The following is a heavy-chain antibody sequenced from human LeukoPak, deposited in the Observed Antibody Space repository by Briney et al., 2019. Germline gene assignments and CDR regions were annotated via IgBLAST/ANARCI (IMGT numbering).Heavy chain of an antibody. CDR1: GFTFSSTW. CDR2: ITSDGSST. J-gene: IGHJ4*01. V-gene: IGHV3-74*01. Sequence: GGSLRLSCAASGFTFSSTWMNWVRQGPGKGLEWVSRITSDGSSTIYADSVKGRFTISRDNAKSTVYLQMNSLRAEDTAVYFCARDRYYIFDYWGHGAPVTVSS. D-gene: IGHD3-10*01. CDR3: ARDRYYIFDY.